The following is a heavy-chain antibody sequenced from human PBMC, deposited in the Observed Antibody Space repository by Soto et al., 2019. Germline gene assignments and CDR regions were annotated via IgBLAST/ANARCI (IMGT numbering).Heavy chain of an antibody. Sequence: PGGSPRLSCSASGFTLRSYGMHWVRQTPGKGLEWVAVIWYDGSNKYYADSVKGRITISRDNSKNTLYLQMNSLRAEDTAVYYCAREAGTTRYYGMDVWGQGTTVTVSS. CDR1: GFTLRSYG. V-gene: IGHV3-33*01. CDR2: IWYDGSNK. D-gene: IGHD1-7*01. CDR3: AREAGTTRYYGMDV. J-gene: IGHJ6*02.